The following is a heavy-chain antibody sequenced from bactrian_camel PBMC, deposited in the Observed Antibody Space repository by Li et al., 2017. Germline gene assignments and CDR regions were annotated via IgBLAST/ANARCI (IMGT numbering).Heavy chain of an antibody. V-gene: IGHV3S57*01. CDR2: IDSDGRT. CDR1: EYTYSSYC. D-gene: IGHD1*01. Sequence: HVQLVESGGGSVQAGGSLRLSRAASEYTYSSYCMGWFRQVPGNEREPLASIDSDGRTSVADSVKGRFTVSQDGAKNTLYLHMNNLKPEDTAMYYCAAARASSSTCSRGYVLRQSQTASWGQGTQVTVS. CDR3: AAARASSSTCSRGYVLRQSQTAS. J-gene: IGHJ4*01.